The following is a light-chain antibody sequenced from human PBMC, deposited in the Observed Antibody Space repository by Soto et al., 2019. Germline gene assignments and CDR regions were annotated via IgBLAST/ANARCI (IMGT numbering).Light chain of an antibody. CDR2: GAS. Sequence: EIVLTQSPGTLSLSPGERATLSCRASQSVNLAWYQQKPGQAPRLLIYGASSMATGIPDRFSGSGSGTDFTLTIRRLEPEDFAVYYWQHYGTSPLTLGGGTKVEIK. CDR3: QHYGTSPLT. V-gene: IGKV3-20*01. CDR1: QSVN. J-gene: IGKJ4*01.